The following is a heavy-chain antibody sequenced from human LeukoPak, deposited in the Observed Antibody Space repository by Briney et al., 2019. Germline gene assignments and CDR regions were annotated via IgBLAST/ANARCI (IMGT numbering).Heavy chain of an antibody. D-gene: IGHD6-13*01. Sequence: SETLSLTCTVSGGSISSDGSYWSWIRQRPGKGLEWIGYIYHSGSTSYNPSLKSRVTISVDTSKNQFSLKLSSVTAADTAVYYCARDGRAAVSLDAFDIWGQGTMVTVSS. CDR3: ARDGRAAVSLDAFDI. V-gene: IGHV4-31*03. CDR1: GGSISSDGSY. CDR2: IYHSGST. J-gene: IGHJ3*02.